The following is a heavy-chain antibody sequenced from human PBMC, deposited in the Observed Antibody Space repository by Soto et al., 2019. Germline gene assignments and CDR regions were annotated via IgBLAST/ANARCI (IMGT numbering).Heavy chain of an antibody. CDR3: ARDLGPPRIMFDSTSYYLDY. J-gene: IGHJ4*02. Sequence: GASVKVSCKASGYTFTSYGISWVRQAPGQGLEWMGWISAYNGSTTYAQKFQGRVTMTRDTSTSTVYMELSSLRSEDTAVYYCARDLGPPRIMFDSTSYYLDYWGQGTLVTVSS. CDR1: GYTFTSYG. V-gene: IGHV1-18*04. D-gene: IGHD3-22*01. CDR2: ISAYNGST.